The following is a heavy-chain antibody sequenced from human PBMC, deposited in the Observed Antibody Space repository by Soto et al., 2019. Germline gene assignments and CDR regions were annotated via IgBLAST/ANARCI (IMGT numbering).Heavy chain of an antibody. Sequence: PGGSLRLSCAASGFTFSGYVMNWVRQAPGKGLEWVAVISYDGNNKYYADSVKGRFTISRDNSKNTLYLQMNSLRAEDTAVYYCARDPLIGNTDYGLDVWGQGTTVTVSS. J-gene: IGHJ6*02. CDR1: GFTFSGYV. CDR3: ARDPLIGNTDYGLDV. V-gene: IGHV3-30-3*01. D-gene: IGHD2-21*01. CDR2: ISYDGNNK.